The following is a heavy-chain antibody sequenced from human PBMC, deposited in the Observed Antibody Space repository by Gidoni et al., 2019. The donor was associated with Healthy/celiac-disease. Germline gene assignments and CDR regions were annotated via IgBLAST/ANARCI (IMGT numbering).Heavy chain of an antibody. CDR2: INHKGST. J-gene: IGHJ4*02. D-gene: IGHD2-15*01. V-gene: IGHV4-34*01. CDR3: ARGYCSGGTLEYYFDY. CDR1: GGSFSGYY. Sequence: QVQLQQWGAGLLKPSETLSLMCAVYGGSFSGYYWSWLRQPPGKGLEWIGEINHKGSTKYNPSIKSRVTISVDTSKNQFSMKLSSVTAADTAVYYCARGYCSGGTLEYYFDYWGQGILVTVSS.